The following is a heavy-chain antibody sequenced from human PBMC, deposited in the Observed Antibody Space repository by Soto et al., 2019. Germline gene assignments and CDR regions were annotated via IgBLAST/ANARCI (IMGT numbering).Heavy chain of an antibody. J-gene: IGHJ6*02. CDR3: ARAWKIEKFGVISMSKGLDV. CDR2: RSNRDRST. D-gene: IGHD3-3*01. V-gene: IGHV3-11*01. CDR1: GFIFSDYY. Sequence: GGSLRLSCAASGFIFSDYYMTWIRQAPGKGLEGISCRSNRDRSTYYADSVKDRFVVSKDNAKNLVYLQMNSLRAEDTAVYFCARAWKIEKFGVISMSKGLDVWGQGTTVTVS.